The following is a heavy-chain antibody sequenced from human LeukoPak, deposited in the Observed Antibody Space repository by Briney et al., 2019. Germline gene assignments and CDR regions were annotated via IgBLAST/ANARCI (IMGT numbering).Heavy chain of an antibody. D-gene: IGHD5-18*01. J-gene: IGHJ3*02. CDR1: GYTFTSYG. CDR2: ISGYNDST. Sequence: ASVKVSCKASGYTFTSYGISWVRQAPGQGPEWMGWISGYNDSTDYARKLQGRLTMTTDTSTSTAYMELRSLRSDDTAVYYCARDDSNGSDAFDIWGQGTMVTVSS. CDR3: ARDDSNGSDAFDI. V-gene: IGHV1-18*01.